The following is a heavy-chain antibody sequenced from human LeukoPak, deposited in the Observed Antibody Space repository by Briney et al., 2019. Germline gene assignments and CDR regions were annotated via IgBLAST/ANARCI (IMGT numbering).Heavy chain of an antibody. CDR2: INPNSGGT. D-gene: IGHD6-19*01. CDR1: GYTFTGYY. J-gene: IGHJ4*02. CDR3: ARALAVAGHFDY. V-gene: IGHV1-2*02. Sequence: ASVKVSCKASGYTFTGYYMHWVRQAPGQGLEWMGWINPNSGGTNYAQKFQGRVTMTRDTSISTAYMELSRLRSDDTAVYYCARALAVAGHFDYWGQGTLVTVSS.